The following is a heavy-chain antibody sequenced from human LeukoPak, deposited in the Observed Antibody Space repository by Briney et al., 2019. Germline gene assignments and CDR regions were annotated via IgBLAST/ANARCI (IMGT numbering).Heavy chain of an antibody. CDR2: IYSGGST. CDR1: GFTVSSNY. J-gene: IGHJ4*02. CDR3: ARGFYSYGPSGTYYFDY. D-gene: IGHD5-18*01. Sequence: GGSLRLSCAASGFTVSSNYMSRVRQAPGKGLEWVSVIYSGGSTYYADSVKGRFTISRDNSKNTLYLQMNSLRAEDTAVYYCARGFYSYGPSGTYYFDYWGQGTLVTVSS. V-gene: IGHV3-53*01.